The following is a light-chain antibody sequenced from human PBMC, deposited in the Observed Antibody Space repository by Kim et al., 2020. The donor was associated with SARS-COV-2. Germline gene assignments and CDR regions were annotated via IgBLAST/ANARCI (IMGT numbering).Light chain of an antibody. CDR1: SLRSYY. V-gene: IGLV3-19*01. CDR3: NSRDSSGNHVV. Sequence: SSELTQDPAVSVALGQTVRITCQGDSLRSYYASWYQQKPGQAPVLVIYGKNNRPSGIPDRFSGSSSGNTASLNITGAPAEDEADYYCNSRDSSGNHVVFG. CDR2: GKN. J-gene: IGLJ2*01.